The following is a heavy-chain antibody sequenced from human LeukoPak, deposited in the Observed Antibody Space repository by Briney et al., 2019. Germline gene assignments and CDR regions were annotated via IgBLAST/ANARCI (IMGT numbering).Heavy chain of an antibody. D-gene: IGHD2/OR15-2a*01. CDR1: GGSISSYY. V-gene: IGHV4-59*01. CDR2: IYYSGST. Sequence: KASETLSLTCTVSGGSISSYYWSWIRQSPGKGLEWIGYIYYSGSTNYNPSLKSRVTISVDTSKNQFSLKLRSVTAADTAVYYCARVSTGRDAFDIWGQGTMVTVSS. CDR3: ARVSTGRDAFDI. J-gene: IGHJ3*02.